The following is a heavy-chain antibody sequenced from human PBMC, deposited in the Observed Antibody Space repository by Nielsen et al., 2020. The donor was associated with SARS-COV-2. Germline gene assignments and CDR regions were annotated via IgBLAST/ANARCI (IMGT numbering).Heavy chain of an antibody. J-gene: IGHJ2*01. CDR1: GGSISSSSYY. D-gene: IGHD2-2*01. CDR2: IYYSGST. V-gene: IGHV4-39*07. CDR3: ARDWLGYCSSTSCYMGYFDL. Sequence: SETLSLTCTVSGGSISSSSYYWGWIRQPPGKGLEWIGSIYYSGSTNYNPSLKSRVTISVDTSKNQFSLKLSSVTAADTAVYYCARDWLGYCSSTSCYMGYFDLWGRGTLVTVSS.